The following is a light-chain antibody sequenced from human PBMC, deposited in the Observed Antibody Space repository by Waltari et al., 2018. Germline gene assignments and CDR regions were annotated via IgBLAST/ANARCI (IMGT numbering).Light chain of an antibody. CDR1: ESVGTD. CDR3: QQSRQWPRRT. J-gene: IGKJ2*01. V-gene: IGKV3D-15*01. CDR2: FGS. Sequence: EIVMTQSPVTMSVSPGEGVTLSCTASESVGTDVAWYRHKPGQPPSLLIYFGSTRATGVPARISGSGSGTDFSLTISSLESEDFAFYYCQQSRQWPRRTFGQGTKLE.